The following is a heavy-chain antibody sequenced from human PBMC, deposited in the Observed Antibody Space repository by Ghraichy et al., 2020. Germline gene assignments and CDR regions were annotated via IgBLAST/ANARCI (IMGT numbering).Heavy chain of an antibody. CDR1: GDNVSGYD. D-gene: IGHD3-22*01. CDR3: ARYYYDSSGYPD. J-gene: IGHJ4*02. CDR2: INPNSGGT. V-gene: IGHV1-2*02. Sequence: ASVKVSCKAAGDNVSGYDMHWVLEAPGQRLERMGGINPNSGGTNYAQKFQGRVTMTRDTSISTAYMELSRLRSDDTAVYYCARYYYDSSGYPDWGQGTLIDAAS.